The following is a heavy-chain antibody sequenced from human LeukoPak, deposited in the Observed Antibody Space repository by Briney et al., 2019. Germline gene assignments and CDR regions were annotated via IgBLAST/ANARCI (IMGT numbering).Heavy chain of an antibody. J-gene: IGHJ4*02. Sequence: GSLRLSCAASGITFRSYGMHWVRQAPGKGLEWVAFIWYDGSNKYYADSVKGRFTISRDNSRNTLFLQMNSLRAEDTAVYYCATDRATQYFDYWGQGTLVSVSS. V-gene: IGHV3-30*02. D-gene: IGHD2-15*01. CDR2: IWYDGSNK. CDR3: ATDRATQYFDY. CDR1: GITFRSYG.